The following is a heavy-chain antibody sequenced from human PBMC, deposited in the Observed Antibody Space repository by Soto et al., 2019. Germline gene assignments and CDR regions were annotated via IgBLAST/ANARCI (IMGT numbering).Heavy chain of an antibody. V-gene: IGHV3-48*02. D-gene: IGHD3-22*01. J-gene: IGHJ6*02. CDR2: IRLSSSTI. Sequence: HPRGALRVSCAASEFNFSSYSMSWVRQAPGKGLEWVSYIRLSSSTIYYADSVKGRFTISRDNSKNSLYLQMNSLRDEDTAVYYCARDGMVGYYDSSGRLYYYYYGMDVWGQGTTVTVSS. CDR3: ARDGMVGYYDSSGRLYYYYYGMDV. CDR1: EFNFSSYS.